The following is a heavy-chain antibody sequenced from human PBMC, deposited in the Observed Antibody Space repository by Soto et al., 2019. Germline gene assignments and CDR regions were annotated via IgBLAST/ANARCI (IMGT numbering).Heavy chain of an antibody. V-gene: IGHV1-46*03. CDR2: INPSGGGT. D-gene: IGHD2-15*01. CDR3: ARDVVSTTGWAFDI. J-gene: IGHJ3*02. CDR1: GYTFAIYY. Sequence: QVQLVQSGTEVKKPGASVKVSCKTSGYTFAIYYIHWVRQAPGQGLEWMGIINPSGGGTNYAQKFQARVTMTRATSTSTLYMELSSLRSEDTAVYYCARDVVSTTGWAFDIWGQGTVVTVSS.